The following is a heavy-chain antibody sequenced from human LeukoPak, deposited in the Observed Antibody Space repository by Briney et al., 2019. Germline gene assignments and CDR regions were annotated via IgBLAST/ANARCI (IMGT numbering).Heavy chain of an antibody. CDR3: AKVTSPYYYYMDV. J-gene: IGHJ6*03. CDR2: IRYDGSNK. CDR1: GFTFSSYG. Sequence: PGGFLRLSCAASGFTFSSYGMHWVRQAPGKGLEWVAFIRYDGSNKCYADSVKGRFTISRDNSKNMLYLQMNSLRGEETAVYYCAKVTSPYYYYMDVWGKGTTVTVSS. V-gene: IGHV3-30*02.